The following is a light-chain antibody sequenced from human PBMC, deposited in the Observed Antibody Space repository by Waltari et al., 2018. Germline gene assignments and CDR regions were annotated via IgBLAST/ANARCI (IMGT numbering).Light chain of an antibody. CDR1: QTVTNY. J-gene: IGKJ1*01. CDR2: AAS. CDR3: QQTYGTPWT. Sequence: DIQMTQSPSSLSASVGARVTITCRASQTVTNYLNWYHQKPGEAPELLSSAASSLQSGVPSRFSGSGSGTDFTLSISSLQPEDFATYYCQQTYGTPWTFGQGTKVEFK. V-gene: IGKV1-39*01.